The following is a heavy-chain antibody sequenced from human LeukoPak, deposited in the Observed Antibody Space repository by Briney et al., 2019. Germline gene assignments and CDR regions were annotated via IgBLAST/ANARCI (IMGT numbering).Heavy chain of an antibody. CDR2: INPSGGST. D-gene: IGHD3-22*01. J-gene: IGHJ4*02. Sequence: GASVKVSCKASGYTFTSYYIHWVRQAPGQGLEWMGIINPSGGSTNYAQKFQGRVTMTRDTSTSTVYMELSSLRSEDTVVYYCARGSHVRLYDSPNGFDYWGQGTLVTVSS. CDR1: GYTFTSYY. V-gene: IGHV1-46*01. CDR3: ARGSHVRLYDSPNGFDY.